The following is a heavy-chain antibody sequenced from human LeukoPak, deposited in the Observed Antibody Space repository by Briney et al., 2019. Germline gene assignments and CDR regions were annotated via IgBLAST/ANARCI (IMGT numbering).Heavy chain of an antibody. J-gene: IGHJ4*03. CDR3: ARVRDSGSYYGY. V-gene: IGHV1-2*02. CDR1: GNTFTNYY. CDR2: INPNSGGT. Sequence: ASVKVSCKASGNTFTNYYVHWVRQAPGQGLEWMGWINPNSGGTIYAQKFQGRVTMTRDTSISTAYMELSRLISDDTAVYYCARVRDSGSYYGYWGQGTLVTVSS. D-gene: IGHD1-26*01.